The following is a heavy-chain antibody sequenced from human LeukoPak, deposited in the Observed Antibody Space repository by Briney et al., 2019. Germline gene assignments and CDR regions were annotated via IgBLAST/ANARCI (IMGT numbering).Heavy chain of an antibody. CDR1: GFTFSSYA. CDR3: AKGLIAVAGRLYYYGMDV. J-gene: IGHJ6*02. D-gene: IGHD6-19*01. CDR2: ISGSGGST. V-gene: IGHV3-23*01. Sequence: GGSLRHSCAASGFTFSSYAMSWVRQAPGKGLEWVSAISGSGGSTYYADSVKGRFTISRDNSKNTLYLQMNSLRAEDTAVYYCAKGLIAVAGRLYYYGMDVWGQGTTVTVSS.